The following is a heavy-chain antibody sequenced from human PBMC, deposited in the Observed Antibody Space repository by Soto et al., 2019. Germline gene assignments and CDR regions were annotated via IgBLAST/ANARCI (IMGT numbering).Heavy chain of an antibody. CDR2: IYHSGST. Sequence: QLQLQESGSGLVKPSQTLSLTCAVSGGSISSVGYSWSWIRQPPGKGLEWIGYIYHSGSTYYNPSLKSRVTISVDRSKNQFSLKLSSVTAADTAVYYCARDTTYYYDSSGPGGAFDIWGQGTMVTVSS. CDR3: ARDTTYYYDSSGPGGAFDI. V-gene: IGHV4-30-2*01. CDR1: GGSISSVGYS. J-gene: IGHJ3*02. D-gene: IGHD3-22*01.